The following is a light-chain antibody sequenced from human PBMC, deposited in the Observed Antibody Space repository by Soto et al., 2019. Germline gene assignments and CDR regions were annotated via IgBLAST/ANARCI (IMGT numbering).Light chain of an antibody. CDR3: QQYNTFSPPWT. Sequence: DIQITQSPSTLSASIGDRVTITCRASQSINNWLAWYQQKPGKAPNLLIYDASSLEGGVPSRFSGSGSGTEFTLTINSLQRDDFATYYCQQYNTFSPPWTFGQGTKVDIK. CDR2: DAS. J-gene: IGKJ1*01. CDR1: QSINNW. V-gene: IGKV1-5*01.